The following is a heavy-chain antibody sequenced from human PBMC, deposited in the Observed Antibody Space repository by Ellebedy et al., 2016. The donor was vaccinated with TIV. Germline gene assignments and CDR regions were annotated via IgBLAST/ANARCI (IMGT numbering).Heavy chain of an antibody. V-gene: IGHV3-33*01. CDR2: IWYDGFNK. CDR3: AREQSPYYEILTGSFDY. Sequence: PGGSLRLSCAASGFSFSTYGMHWVRQAPGQGLEWVAVIWYDGFNKDYADSVKGRFTISRYNSKSTLYLEMKSLRVEDTAVYYCAREQSPYYEILTGSFDYWGQGALVTVSS. J-gene: IGHJ4*02. CDR1: GFSFSTYG. D-gene: IGHD3-9*01.